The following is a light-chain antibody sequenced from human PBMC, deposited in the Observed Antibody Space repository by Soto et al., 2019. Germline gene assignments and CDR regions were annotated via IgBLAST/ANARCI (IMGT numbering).Light chain of an antibody. CDR2: YDD. J-gene: IGLJ1*01. V-gene: IGLV1-36*01. CDR3: AAWDDSLNGYV. Sequence: QSVLTQPPSVSEAPSQRVTISCSGSSSNIGNNAVNWYQQLPGKAPKLLIYYDDLLPSGVSDRFSGSKSGTSASLAISGLQSEDEADYYCAAWDDSLNGYVFGTGTQLTVL. CDR1: SSNIGNNA.